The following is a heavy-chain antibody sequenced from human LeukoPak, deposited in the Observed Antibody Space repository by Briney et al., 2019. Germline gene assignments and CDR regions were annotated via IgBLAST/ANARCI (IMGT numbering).Heavy chain of an antibody. V-gene: IGHV3-23*01. J-gene: IGHJ4*02. CDR2: ISGSGGST. Sequence: GGSLRLSCAASGITFSSSSMSWVRQAPGKGLEWVSTISGSGGSTYYAESVKGRFTIYRDNSKNTLYLQMNSLRAEDTAVYYCARDKGKSGSYYFDYWGQGTLVTVSS. CDR1: GITFSSSS. D-gene: IGHD1-26*01. CDR3: ARDKGKSGSYYFDY.